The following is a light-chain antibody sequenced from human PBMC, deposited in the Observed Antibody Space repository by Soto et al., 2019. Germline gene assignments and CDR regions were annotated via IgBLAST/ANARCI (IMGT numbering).Light chain of an antibody. CDR3: QLYGTSPGFT. J-gene: IGKJ3*01. Sequence: EIVLTQSPGTLSLSPGERATLSCRASQSVSCNSLAWYQQKPGQAPRLLIYGASSRATGIPDRFSGSGSGTDFALTISRLEPEDFAVYYCQLYGTSPGFTFGPGTKVDI. CDR1: QSVSCNS. CDR2: GAS. V-gene: IGKV3-20*01.